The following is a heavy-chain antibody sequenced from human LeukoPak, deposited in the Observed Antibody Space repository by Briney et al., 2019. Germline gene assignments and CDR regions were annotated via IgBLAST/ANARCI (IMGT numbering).Heavy chain of an antibody. D-gene: IGHD2-2*01. CDR2: ISWNSGSI. Sequence: GGSLRLSCAASGFTFDDYAMHGVRQAPGKGREWVSGISWNSGSIGYADSVKGRFTISRDNAKNSLYLQMNSLRPEDTALYYCAAGVVLFDYWGQGTLVTVSS. V-gene: IGHV3-9*01. CDR1: GFTFDDYA. CDR3: AAGVVLFDY. J-gene: IGHJ4*02.